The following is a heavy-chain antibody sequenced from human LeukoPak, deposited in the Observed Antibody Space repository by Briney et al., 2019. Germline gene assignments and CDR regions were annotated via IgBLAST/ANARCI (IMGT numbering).Heavy chain of an antibody. V-gene: IGHV4-59*12. Sequence: PSETLSLTCTVSGGSISSYYWSWIRQPPGKGLEWIGYIYYSGSTNYNPSLKSRVTISVDTSKNQFSLRLSSVTAADTAVYYCARDTLYYYGSGSFDYWGQGTLVTVSS. CDR1: GGSISSYY. CDR2: IYYSGST. D-gene: IGHD3-10*01. J-gene: IGHJ4*02. CDR3: ARDTLYYYGSGSFDY.